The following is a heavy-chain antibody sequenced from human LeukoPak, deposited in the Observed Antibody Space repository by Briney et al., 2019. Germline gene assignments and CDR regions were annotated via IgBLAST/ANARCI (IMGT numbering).Heavy chain of an antibody. CDR3: AREDDSTPSLDY. CDR2: IYYSGST. V-gene: IGHV4-61*01. J-gene: IGHJ4*02. CDR1: GGSVSSGSYY. Sequence: SETLSLTCTVSGGSVSSGSYYWSWIRQPPGKELEWIGYIYYSGSTNYNPSLKSRVTISVDTSKNQFSLKLSSVTAADTAVYYCAREDDSTPSLDYWGQGTLVTVSS. D-gene: IGHD1-1*01.